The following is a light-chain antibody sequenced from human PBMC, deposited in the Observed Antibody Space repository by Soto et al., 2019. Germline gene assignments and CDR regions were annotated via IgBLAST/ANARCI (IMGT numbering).Light chain of an antibody. CDR3: CSYARNHYV. Sequence: QSVLTQPASVSGSPGQSIAISCTGTSSDVGSYNSVSWYQQHPGKAPKLMIYEGSKRPSGVSDRFSGSKSGNTASLTISGLQAEDEADYYCCSYARNHYVFGTGTKVTVL. CDR1: SSDVGSYNS. J-gene: IGLJ1*01. V-gene: IGLV2-23*01. CDR2: EGS.